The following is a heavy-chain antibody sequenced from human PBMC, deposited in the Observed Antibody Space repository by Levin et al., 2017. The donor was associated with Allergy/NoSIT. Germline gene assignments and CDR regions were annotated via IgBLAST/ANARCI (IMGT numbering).Heavy chain of an antibody. D-gene: IGHD6-13*01. V-gene: IGHV3-23*01. CDR3: AKGGGYSSSPNWFDP. J-gene: IGHJ5*02. CDR2: ISGGDGGT. CDR1: GFTFSSYA. Sequence: HSSETLSLTCATSGFTFSSYAMSWVRQAPGKGLEWVSGISGGDGGTYYADSVKGRFTISRDNSKNTLYLQMNSLRAEDTALYFCAKGGGYSSSPNWFDPWGRGTLVTVSS.